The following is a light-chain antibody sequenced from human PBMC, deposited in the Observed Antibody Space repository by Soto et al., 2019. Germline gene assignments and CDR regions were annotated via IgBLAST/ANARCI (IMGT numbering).Light chain of an antibody. CDR3: QQRNNWPPIT. J-gene: IGKJ5*01. V-gene: IGKV3-11*01. Sequence: EIVLTQSPGTLSLSPGERATLSCRASQSVSSNLAWYQQKPGQAPRLLIYDASNRATGIPARFSGSGSGTDFTLTIDNLEPEDFAIYYCQQRNNWPPITFGQGTRLEIK. CDR1: QSVSSN. CDR2: DAS.